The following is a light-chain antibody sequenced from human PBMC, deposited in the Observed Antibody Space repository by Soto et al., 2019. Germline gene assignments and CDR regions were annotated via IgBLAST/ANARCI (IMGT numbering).Light chain of an antibody. CDR2: DAS. Sequence: DIQMTQSPSTLSASVGDRVTITCRASQSISSWLAWYQQKPGKAPKLLIYDASSLESGVPSRFSGSGSGTEFTLTISSLQPDDFATYYCQQRSIWPLTVGGGTKADIK. CDR3: QQRSIWPLT. J-gene: IGKJ4*01. CDR1: QSISSW. V-gene: IGKV1-5*01.